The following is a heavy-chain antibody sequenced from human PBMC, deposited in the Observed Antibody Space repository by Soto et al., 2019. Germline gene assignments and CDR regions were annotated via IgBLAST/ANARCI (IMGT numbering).Heavy chain of an antibody. Sequence: EVKLLESGGGLVQPGGSLRLSCAASGFTFTNYAMSWVRQAPGKGLEWVSAITGSAGSTYYADSVKGRFTISRDNSKDTLYLQMSSLRAEDTAIYYCAKEDSAVPPPGPFDYWGQGTLVTVSS. CDR2: ITGSAGST. J-gene: IGHJ4*02. D-gene: IGHD5-18*01. V-gene: IGHV3-23*01. CDR3: AKEDSAVPPPGPFDY. CDR1: GFTFTNYA.